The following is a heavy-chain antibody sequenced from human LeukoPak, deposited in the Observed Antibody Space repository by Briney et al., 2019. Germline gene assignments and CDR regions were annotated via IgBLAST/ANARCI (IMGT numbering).Heavy chain of an antibody. CDR2: IYTSGST. J-gene: IGHJ5*02. CDR3: ARGQSGVRGANVPNLMGFDP. CDR1: GGSIRGGIYY. D-gene: IGHD3-10*01. V-gene: IGHV4-61*02. Sequence: TLSLTCPVSGGSIRGGIYYWSWIRQPAGKGLEWIGRIYTSGSTNYNPSLKSRVTISIDTSKNQISLILSSVTAADTAVYFCARGQSGVRGANVPNLMGFDPWGQGTLVIVSS.